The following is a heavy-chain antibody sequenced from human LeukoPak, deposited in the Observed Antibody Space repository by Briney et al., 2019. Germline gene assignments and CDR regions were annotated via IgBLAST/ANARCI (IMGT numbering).Heavy chain of an antibody. V-gene: IGHV3-9*01. CDR1: GFTFDDYA. J-gene: IGHJ4*02. D-gene: IGHD4-17*01. CDR2: ISWNSGSI. Sequence: PGGSLRLFCAASGFTFDDYAMHWVRQVPGKGLEWVSGISWNSGSIGYADSVKGRFTISRDTAKNSLYLQMNSLRAEDTALYYCAKARYGDYFDYWGQGTLVTVSS. CDR3: AKARYGDYFDY.